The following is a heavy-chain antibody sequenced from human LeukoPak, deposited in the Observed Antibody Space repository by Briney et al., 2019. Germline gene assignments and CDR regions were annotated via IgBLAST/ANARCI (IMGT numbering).Heavy chain of an antibody. Sequence: QPGRSLRLSCAASGFTFSSYAMHWVRQAPGKGLEWVAVISYDGSNKYYADSVKGRFTISRDNSKNSLYLQMNSLRAEDTAVYYCARVPSGSGGYWGQGTLVTVSS. D-gene: IGHD1-26*01. V-gene: IGHV3-30-3*01. CDR3: ARVPSGSGGY. CDR1: GFTFSSYA. CDR2: ISYDGSNK. J-gene: IGHJ4*02.